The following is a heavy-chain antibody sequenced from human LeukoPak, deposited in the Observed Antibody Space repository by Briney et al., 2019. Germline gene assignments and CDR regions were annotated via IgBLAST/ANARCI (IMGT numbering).Heavy chain of an antibody. CDR3: AKDPWKDCSGCSCYFDY. D-gene: IGHD2-15*01. CDR1: GFTFSSYA. V-gene: IGHV3-23*01. Sequence: GGSLRLSCAASGFTFSSYAMSWVRQAPGKGLEWVSAISGSGGSTYYADSVKGRFTISRDNSKNALYLQMNSLRAEDTAVYYCAKDPWKDCSGCSCYFDYWGQGTLVTVSS. CDR2: ISGSGGST. J-gene: IGHJ4*02.